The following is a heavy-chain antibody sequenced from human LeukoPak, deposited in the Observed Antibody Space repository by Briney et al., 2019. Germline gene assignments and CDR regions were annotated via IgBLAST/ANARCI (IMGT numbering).Heavy chain of an antibody. V-gene: IGHV3-21*01. CDR1: GFTFSSYS. D-gene: IGHD2-8*01. Sequence: GGSLRLSCAASGFTFSSYSMNWVRQAPGKGLEWVSSISSSSSYMYYADSVKGRFTISRDNAKNSLYLQMNSLRAEDTAVYYCATSRRDIVLMVYNDYWGQGTLVTVSS. CDR3: ATSRRDIVLMVYNDY. J-gene: IGHJ4*02. CDR2: ISSSSSYM.